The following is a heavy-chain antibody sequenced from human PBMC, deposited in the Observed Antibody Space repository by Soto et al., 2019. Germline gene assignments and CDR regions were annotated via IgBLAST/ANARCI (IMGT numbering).Heavy chain of an antibody. J-gene: IGHJ5*02. D-gene: IGHD1-7*01. CDR2: ISAYNGNT. Sequence: GASVKVSCKASGGTFSSYTISWVRQAPGQGLEWMGWISAYNGNTNYAQKLQGRVTMTTDTSTSTAYMELRSLRSDDTAVYYCARGQLELRWWFDPWGQGTLVTVSS. V-gene: IGHV1-18*01. CDR1: GGTFSSYT. CDR3: ARGQLELRWWFDP.